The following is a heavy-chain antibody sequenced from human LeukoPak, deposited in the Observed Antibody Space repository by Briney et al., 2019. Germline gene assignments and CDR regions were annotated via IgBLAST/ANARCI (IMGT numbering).Heavy chain of an antibody. CDR2: IKNRGDRR. V-gene: IGHV3-23*01. Sequence: GGSLRLSCAASGIIFSNYAMSWVRQDPGKGPELDSGIKNRGDRRFYADSVKGRFTISRDNSKNTLYLQMNSLRAEDTAVYYCARGWYNFDYWGQGTRVTVSS. D-gene: IGHD6-19*01. J-gene: IGHJ4*02. CDR1: GIIFSNYA. CDR3: ARGWYNFDY.